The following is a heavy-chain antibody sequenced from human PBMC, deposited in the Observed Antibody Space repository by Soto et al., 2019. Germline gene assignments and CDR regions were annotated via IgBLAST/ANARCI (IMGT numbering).Heavy chain of an antibody. CDR2: IYHSGST. Sequence: QLQLQESGSGLVKPSQTLSLTCAVSGGSISSGGYSWSWIRQPPGKGLEWIGYIYHSGSTYYNPSLKSRVTISGDRSKNEFSLKLSSVTAADTAVYYCARAKVRGLTGYYNWFDPWGQGTLVTVSS. J-gene: IGHJ5*02. V-gene: IGHV4-30-2*01. D-gene: IGHD3-9*01. CDR1: GGSISSGGYS. CDR3: ARAKVRGLTGYYNWFDP.